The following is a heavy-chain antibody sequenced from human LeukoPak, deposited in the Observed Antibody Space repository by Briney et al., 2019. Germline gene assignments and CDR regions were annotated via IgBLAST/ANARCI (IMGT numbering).Heavy chain of an antibody. CDR2: IYHSGST. CDR3: ARDNDSSGTPQRTFDY. Sequence: PSQTLSLTCAVSGGSISSGGYSWSWIRQPPGKGLEWIGYIYHSGSTYYNPSLKSRVTISIDTSKNQFSLKLTSVTAADTAVYYCARDNDSSGTPQRTFDYWGQGTLVTVSS. CDR1: GGSISSGGYS. J-gene: IGHJ4*02. D-gene: IGHD3-22*01. V-gene: IGHV4-30-2*01.